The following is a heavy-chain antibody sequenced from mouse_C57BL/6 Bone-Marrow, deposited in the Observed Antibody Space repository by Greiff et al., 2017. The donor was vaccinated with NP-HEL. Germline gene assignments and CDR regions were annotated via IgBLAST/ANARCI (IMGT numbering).Heavy chain of an antibody. Sequence: EVQLVESGGDLVKPGGSLKLSCAASGFTFSSYGMSWVRQTPDKRLEWVATISSGGSYTYYPDSVKGRFTISRDNAKNTLYLQMSSLKSEDTAMYYCASLYYYGEGYFDVWGTGTTVTVSS. CDR1: GFTFSSYG. V-gene: IGHV5-6*01. CDR3: ASLYYYGEGYFDV. J-gene: IGHJ1*03. D-gene: IGHD1-1*01. CDR2: ISSGGSYT.